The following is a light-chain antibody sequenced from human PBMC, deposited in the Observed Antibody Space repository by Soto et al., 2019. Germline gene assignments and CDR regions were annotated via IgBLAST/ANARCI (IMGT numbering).Light chain of an antibody. V-gene: IGKV3-20*01. J-gene: IGKJ4*01. CDR3: QQYGSSPLT. CDR1: QSVSSTY. Sequence: IVLTQSPGTLSLSPGERATLSCRSSQSVSSTYLAWYHQKPGQAPRLLIYGASSRATGIPDRFSGSGYGTDFTLTISRLEPEDFAVYYCQQYGSSPLTFGGGTKVEIK. CDR2: GAS.